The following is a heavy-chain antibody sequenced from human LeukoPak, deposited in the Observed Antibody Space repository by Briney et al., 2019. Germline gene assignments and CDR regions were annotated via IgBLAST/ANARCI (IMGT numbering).Heavy chain of an antibody. V-gene: IGHV3-7*03. D-gene: IGHD5-12*01. CDR3: LGYGNDNP. CDR2: MSPDENEK. Sequence: GGSLRLSCAITEFTFTNYWKNWVRQASGKGLEWVANMSPDENEKKYVDSVKGRFTISTDNAKKTLYLQMNSLRVEDTAIYYCLGYGNDNPWGQGAPVTVSS. CDR1: EFTFTNYW. J-gene: IGHJ4*02.